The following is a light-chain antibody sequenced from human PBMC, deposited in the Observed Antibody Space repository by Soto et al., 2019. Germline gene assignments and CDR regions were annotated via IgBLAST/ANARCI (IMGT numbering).Light chain of an antibody. CDR3: ASSTHRITLV. CDR1: SSDVGGYNY. Sequence: QSALTQPTSVSGFPGQSITISCTGTSSDVGGYNYVSWYQHHPGKVTKLMIYDVNLRPPGISNRFSASTSGNTASLTISGIQSDDEGYYYCASSTHRITLVFGGGTKLTVL. CDR2: DVN. V-gene: IGLV2-14*03. J-gene: IGLJ2*01.